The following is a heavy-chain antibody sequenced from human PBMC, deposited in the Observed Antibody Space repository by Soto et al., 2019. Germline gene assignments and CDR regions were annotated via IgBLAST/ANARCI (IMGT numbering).Heavy chain of an antibody. CDR3: AREKIGYCSGGSCYSNWFDP. V-gene: IGHV4-59*01. CDR1: GGSISSYY. D-gene: IGHD2-15*01. J-gene: IGHJ5*02. Sequence: PSETLSLTCTVSGGSISSYYWSWIRQPPGKGLEWIGYIYYSGSTNYSPSLKSRVTISVDTSKNQFSLKLSSVTAADTAVYYCAREKIGYCSGGSCYSNWFDPWGQGTLVTVSS. CDR2: IYYSGST.